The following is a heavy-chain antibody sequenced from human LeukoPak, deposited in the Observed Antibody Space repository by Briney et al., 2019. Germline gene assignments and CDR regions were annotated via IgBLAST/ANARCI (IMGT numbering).Heavy chain of an antibody. V-gene: IGHV1-3*01. Sequence: ASVKVSCKASGYTFTSYAMHWVRQAPGQRLEWMGWINAGNGNTKYSQKFQGRVTITRDTSASTAYMELSSLRSEDTAVYCCARARSSGWYILDYWGQGTLVTVSS. J-gene: IGHJ4*02. CDR1: GYTFTSYA. CDR2: INAGNGNT. CDR3: ARARSSGWYILDY. D-gene: IGHD6-19*01.